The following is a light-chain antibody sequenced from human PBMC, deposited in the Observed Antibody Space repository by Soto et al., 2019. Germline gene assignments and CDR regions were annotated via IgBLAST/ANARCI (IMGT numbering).Light chain of an antibody. V-gene: IGLV4-69*01. CDR3: QTWGTGIRV. Sequence: QLVLTLSSSASASLGASVKLTCTLTSGYSSFAIAWHQQQPEKGPRYLMKVNSDGSHNKGDGIPDRFSGSSSGAERYLTISSLQSEDEADYYCQTWGTGIRVFGGGTKLTVL. J-gene: IGLJ3*02. CDR2: VNSDGSH. CDR1: SGYSSFA.